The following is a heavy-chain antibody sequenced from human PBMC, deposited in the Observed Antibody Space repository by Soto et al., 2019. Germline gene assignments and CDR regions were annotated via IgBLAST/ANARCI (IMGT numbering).Heavy chain of an antibody. J-gene: IGHJ6*04. CDR3: ARDDVLCDGGRCYGIPLDF. V-gene: IGHV3-66*01. CDR1: GFTVSSKY. Sequence: EVQLVESGGGLVQPGGSLRLSCAASGFTVSSKYMTWVRRAPGKGLEWVSLIQSGGTTYYADSVKGRFTISRDTSENTLHLQMDSLRVEDTAVCYCARDDVLCDGGRCYGIPLDFWGKGTTVTVSS. CDR2: IQSGGTT. D-gene: IGHD2-15*01.